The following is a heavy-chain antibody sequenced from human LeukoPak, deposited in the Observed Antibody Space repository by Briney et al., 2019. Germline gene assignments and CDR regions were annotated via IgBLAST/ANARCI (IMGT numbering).Heavy chain of an antibody. J-gene: IGHJ4*02. D-gene: IGHD3-10*01. V-gene: IGHV3-30*02. CDR3: AKGLWFGELPPPNFDY. CDR1: GFTFSSYG. CDR2: IRYDGSNK. Sequence: GGSLRLSCAAPGFTFSSYGMHWVRQAPGKGLEWVAFIRYDGSNKYYADSVKGRFTISRDNSKNTLYLQMNSLRAEDTAVYYCAKGLWFGELPPPNFDYWGQGTLVTVSS.